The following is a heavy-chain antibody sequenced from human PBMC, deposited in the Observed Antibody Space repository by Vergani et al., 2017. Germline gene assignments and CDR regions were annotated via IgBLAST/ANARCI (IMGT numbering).Heavy chain of an antibody. Sequence: QVQLVESGGGVVQRGGSLRLSCATSGFTLSNYDMQWIRQGPGKGLEFVAFIQFDGSNQYYADSVKGRFTLSRDFSKNTLYLQMNSLSAGDTAVYYCAKANPRNSGYDYLYYYHAMDVWGQGTTVTVSS. CDR1: GFTLSNYD. CDR2: IQFDGSNQ. D-gene: IGHD5-12*01. CDR3: AKANPRNSGYDYLYYYHAMDV. J-gene: IGHJ6*02. V-gene: IGHV3-30*02.